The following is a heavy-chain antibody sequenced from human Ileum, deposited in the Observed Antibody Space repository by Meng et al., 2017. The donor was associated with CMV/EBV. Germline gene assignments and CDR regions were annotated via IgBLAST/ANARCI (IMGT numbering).Heavy chain of an antibody. J-gene: IGHJ6*02. Sequence: GGSLRLSCAASGFTFSSYEMYWVRQAPGMGLEWVSYISGSGSSMYYADSVKGRFTVSRDNAKNSLYLEMNSLRAEDTAVYYCASTSGVVIWGQGTTVTVSS. CDR3: ASTSGVVI. D-gene: IGHD3-3*01. CDR2: ISGSGSSM. V-gene: IGHV3-48*03. CDR1: GFTFSSYE.